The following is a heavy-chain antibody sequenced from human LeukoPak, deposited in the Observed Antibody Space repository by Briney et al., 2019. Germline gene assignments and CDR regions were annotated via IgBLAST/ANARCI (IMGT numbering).Heavy chain of an antibody. CDR1: GFTFSSYA. Sequence: GGSLRLSCVASGFTFSSYAMGWVRQAPGKGLEWVATIDNGGGSTHYADPVKGRFTISRDNSKNTLYLQMNSLRAEDTAVYYCARADPSLGYSSGWYGMGVWGQGTTVTVSS. CDR2: IDNGGGST. D-gene: IGHD6-19*01. J-gene: IGHJ6*02. V-gene: IGHV3-23*01. CDR3: ARADPSLGYSSGWYGMGV.